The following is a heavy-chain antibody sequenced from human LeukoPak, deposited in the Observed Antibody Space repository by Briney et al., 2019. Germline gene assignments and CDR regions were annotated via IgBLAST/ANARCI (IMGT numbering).Heavy chain of an antibody. CDR3: ARGGPTYYYDSSGYYYRLYYFVY. Sequence: SETLSLTCTVSGGSISSYYWSWIRQPAGKGLEWIGRIYTSGSTNYNPSLKSRVTMSVDTSKNQFSLKLSSVTAADTAVYYCARGGPTYYYDSSGYYYRLYYFVYWGQGTLVTVSS. V-gene: IGHV4-4*07. D-gene: IGHD3-22*01. J-gene: IGHJ4*02. CDR1: GGSISSYY. CDR2: IYTSGST.